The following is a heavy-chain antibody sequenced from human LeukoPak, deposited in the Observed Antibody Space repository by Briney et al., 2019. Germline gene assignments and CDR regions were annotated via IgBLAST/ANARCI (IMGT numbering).Heavy chain of an antibody. CDR2: IYYSGST. Sequence: PSETLSLTCTVPGGSISSSSYYWGWIRQPPGKGLEWIGSIYYSGSTYYNPSLKSRVTISVDTSKNQFSLKLSSVTAADTAVYYCARALGYSSRPFDYWGQGTLVTVSS. D-gene: IGHD5-18*01. CDR3: ARALGYSSRPFDY. CDR1: GGSISSSSYY. J-gene: IGHJ4*02. V-gene: IGHV4-39*07.